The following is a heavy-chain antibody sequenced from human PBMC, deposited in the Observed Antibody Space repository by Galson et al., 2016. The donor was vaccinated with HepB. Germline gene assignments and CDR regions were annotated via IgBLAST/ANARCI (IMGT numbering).Heavy chain of an antibody. V-gene: IGHV3-33*01. Sequence: SLRLSCAASGFTFKTYVMHWVRQAPGRGLEWVAAISHDGNKKYFADSVKGRFTVSRDNSMNTLFLQMSSLRVDDTAVYYCARGDPWYSSGWGPDHSGQGTLVSVSP. CDR3: ARGDPWYSSGWGPDH. J-gene: IGHJ4*02. CDR1: GFTFKTYV. CDR2: ISHDGNKK. D-gene: IGHD6-19*01.